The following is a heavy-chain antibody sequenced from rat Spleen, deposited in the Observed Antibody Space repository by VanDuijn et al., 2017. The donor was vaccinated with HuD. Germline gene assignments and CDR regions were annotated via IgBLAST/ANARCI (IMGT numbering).Heavy chain of an antibody. CDR2: ITNTGGSI. D-gene: IGHD1-12*03. V-gene: IGHV5-27*01. J-gene: IGHJ3*01. CDR3: TTGWLFSY. CDR1: GLSFSNYD. Sequence: EVQLVESGGGQVQPGRSLKLSCAASGLSFSNYDMAWVRQAPTKGLEWVASITNTGGSIYYPDSVKGRFTISRDPAQNTLYLQMNSLRSEDTATYFCTTGWLFSYWGQGTLVTVSS.